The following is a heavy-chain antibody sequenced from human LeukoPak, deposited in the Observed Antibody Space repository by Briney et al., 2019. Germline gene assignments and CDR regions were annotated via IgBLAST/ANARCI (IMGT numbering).Heavy chain of an antibody. CDR2: IIPIFGTA. Sequence: SVKVSCKASGGTFSSYAISWVRQAPGQGLEWMGGIIPIFGTANYAQKFQGRVTITRDTSANIAYMELSSLRSEDTAVYYCARGAPIRVAVAATFDPWGQGTLVTVPP. CDR1: GGTFSSYA. V-gene: IGHV1-69*05. J-gene: IGHJ5*02. D-gene: IGHD6-19*01. CDR3: ARGAPIRVAVAATFDP.